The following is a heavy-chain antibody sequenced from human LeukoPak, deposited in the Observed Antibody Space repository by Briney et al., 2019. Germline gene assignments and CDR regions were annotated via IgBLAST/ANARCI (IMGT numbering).Heavy chain of an antibody. CDR2: IYYSGST. CDR1: GGSISSYY. Sequence: SETLSLTCTVSGGSISSYYWSWIRQPPGKGLEWIGYIYYSGSTNYNPSLKSRVTISVDTSKNQFSLKLSSVTAADTAVYYCARIKLGYYDFWSGYSFQTYYFDYWGQGTLVTVSS. CDR3: ARIKLGYYDFWSGYSFQTYYFDY. J-gene: IGHJ4*02. V-gene: IGHV4-59*01. D-gene: IGHD3-3*01.